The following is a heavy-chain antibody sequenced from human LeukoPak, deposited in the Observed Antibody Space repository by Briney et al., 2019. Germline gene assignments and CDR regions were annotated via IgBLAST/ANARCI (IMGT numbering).Heavy chain of an antibody. Sequence: SETLSLTCAVSGYSISSGYYWGWIRQPPGKGLERIGSIYHSGSTYYSPSLKSRVTISVDTSKNQFSLKLSSVTAADTAVYYCARDPLYCSSTSCYRRAFDIWGQGTMVTVSS. V-gene: IGHV4-38-2*02. J-gene: IGHJ3*02. CDR3: ARDPLYCSSTSCYRRAFDI. CDR2: IYHSGST. CDR1: GYSISSGYY. D-gene: IGHD2-2*02.